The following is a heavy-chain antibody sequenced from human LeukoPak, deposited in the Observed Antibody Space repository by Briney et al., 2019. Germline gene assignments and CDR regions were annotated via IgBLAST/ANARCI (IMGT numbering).Heavy chain of an antibody. CDR3: ARYCSGGSCYSTYLDY. Sequence: GGSLGLSCAASGFTFSSYSMNWVRQAPGKGLEWVSSISSSSSYIYYADSVKGRFTISRDNAKNSLYLQMNSLRAEDTAVYYCARYCSGGSCYSTYLDYWGQGTLVTVSS. CDR1: GFTFSSYS. D-gene: IGHD2-15*01. CDR2: ISSSSSYI. J-gene: IGHJ4*02. V-gene: IGHV3-21*01.